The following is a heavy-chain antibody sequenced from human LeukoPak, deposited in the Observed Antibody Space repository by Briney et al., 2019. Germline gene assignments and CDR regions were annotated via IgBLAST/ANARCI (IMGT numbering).Heavy chain of an antibody. V-gene: IGHV3-23*01. Sequence: QPGASLRLSCAASGFTFSSYTMNWVRQAPGKGLEWVSGISSSGGSTYYADSVKGRFTISRDNSKNTLFLQMNSLLTEDTAVYFCAITRIPAGTWGQGTLVTVSP. D-gene: IGHD6-13*01. J-gene: IGHJ4*02. CDR1: GFTFSSYT. CDR2: ISSSGGST. CDR3: AITRIPAGT.